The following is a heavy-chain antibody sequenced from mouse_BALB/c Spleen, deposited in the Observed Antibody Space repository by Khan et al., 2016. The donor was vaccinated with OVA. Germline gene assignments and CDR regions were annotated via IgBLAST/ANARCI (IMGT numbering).Heavy chain of an antibody. CDR2: ISYSGST. V-gene: IGHV3-8*02. J-gene: IGHJ1*01. D-gene: IGHD1-1*01. Sequence: EVQLQESGPSLVKPSQTLSLTCSVTGDSITSGYWNWIRKFPGNKLEYMGYISYSGSTYYNPSLKSRISITRDTSKNQYYLQLNSVTIEDTATYYCARDTAYAHWYFDVWGAGTTVTVSS. CDR1: GDSITSGY. CDR3: ARDTAYAHWYFDV.